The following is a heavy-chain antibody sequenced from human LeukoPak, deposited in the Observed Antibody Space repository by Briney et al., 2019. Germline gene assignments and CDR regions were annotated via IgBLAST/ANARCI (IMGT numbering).Heavy chain of an antibody. CDR3: ARKARWFEELSVPHYYYGIDV. V-gene: IGHV3-7*03. J-gene: IGHJ6*04. D-gene: IGHD3-10*01. CDR1: GFTFSSYW. CDR2: IKQEGGGK. Sequence: PGGSLRLSCAASGFTFSSYWMSWVSQAPGKGLEWVANIKQEGGGKYYVDSVEGRLTISRDNTKNSLYLQMYSLRAEDTAVYYCARKARWFEELSVPHYYYGIDVWGKGTTVTASS.